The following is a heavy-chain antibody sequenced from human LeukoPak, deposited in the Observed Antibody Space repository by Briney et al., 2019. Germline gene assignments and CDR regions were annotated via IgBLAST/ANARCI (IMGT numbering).Heavy chain of an antibody. CDR3: ATSGPADAFDI. Sequence: GGSLRLSCAASGFTFNNYLMSWVRQAPGKGLEWVSVLFTGGGRTLYADSVKGRFTISRDNSKNTPYLQMNSLRAEDTAVYYCATSGPADAFDIWGQGTMVTVSS. CDR2: LFTGGGRT. J-gene: IGHJ3*02. D-gene: IGHD6-25*01. V-gene: IGHV3-23*01. CDR1: GFTFNNYL.